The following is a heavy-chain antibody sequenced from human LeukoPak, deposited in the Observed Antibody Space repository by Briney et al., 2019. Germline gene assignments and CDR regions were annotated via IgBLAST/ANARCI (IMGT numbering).Heavy chain of an antibody. CDR3: ARPYYYDRGVSFGAFDI. Sequence: ASVKVSCKASGYTFTGYYMHWVRQAPGQGLEWMGWINPNSGGTNYAQKLQGRVTMTRDTSISTAYMELSRLRYDDTAVYYCARPYYYDRGVSFGAFDIWGQGTMVTVSS. V-gene: IGHV1-2*02. CDR2: INPNSGGT. D-gene: IGHD3-22*01. J-gene: IGHJ3*02. CDR1: GYTFTGYY.